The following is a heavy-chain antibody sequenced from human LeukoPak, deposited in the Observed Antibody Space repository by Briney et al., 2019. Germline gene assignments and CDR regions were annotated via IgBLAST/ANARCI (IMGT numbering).Heavy chain of an antibody. Sequence: GASVKVSCKVSGYTLTELSMHWVRQAPGKGLEWMGGFDPEDGETIYAQKFQGRVTMTEDTSTDTAYMELSSLRSGDTAVYYCATDPYYYDSSGPSWGQGTLVTVSS. J-gene: IGHJ4*02. CDR3: ATDPYYYDSSGPS. CDR1: GYTLTELS. D-gene: IGHD3-22*01. CDR2: FDPEDGET. V-gene: IGHV1-24*01.